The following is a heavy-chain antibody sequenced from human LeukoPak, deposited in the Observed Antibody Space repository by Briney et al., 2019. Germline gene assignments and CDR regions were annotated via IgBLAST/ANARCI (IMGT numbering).Heavy chain of an antibody. V-gene: IGHV3-23*01. Sequence: GGSLRLSCAASVFTFSNYAMTWVRQAPGKGLEWVSTISDGGAATYYADSVKGRFTISRDNSKNTLSLQMNSLRAEDTAVYYCAKALNVLVPSTSRWFDPWGQGTLVTVSS. CDR2: ISDGGAAT. CDR1: VFTFSNYA. D-gene: IGHD2-2*01. CDR3: AKALNVLVPSTSRWFDP. J-gene: IGHJ5*02.